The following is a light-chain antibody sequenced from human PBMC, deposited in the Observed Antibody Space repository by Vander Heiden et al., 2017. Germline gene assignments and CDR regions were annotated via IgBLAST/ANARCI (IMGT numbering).Light chain of an antibody. CDR1: SSDVGDYNY. CDR2: EVT. Sequence: QSALTQPPSASGSPGQSVAISCTGSSSDVGDYNYVSWYQQHPGKAPKLMIYEVTKRPSGVPDRFSGSKSGNTASLTVSGLQAEDEADYYCSSYAGLGVFGTGTKVTVL. CDR3: SSYAGLGV. J-gene: IGLJ1*01. V-gene: IGLV2-8*01.